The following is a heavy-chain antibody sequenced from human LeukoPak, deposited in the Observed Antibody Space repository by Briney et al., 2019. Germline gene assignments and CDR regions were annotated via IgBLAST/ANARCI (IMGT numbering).Heavy chain of an antibody. CDR2: ISHSGST. V-gene: IGHV4-4*02. J-gene: IGHJ5*02. Sequence: SGTLSLTCTVSGCSISSSHLRRWGRPSPGKVLELIGVISHSGSTNSNTFLDSLATITVKKSKNQFLLHVMSGTAADTAEYYLARETVATENWGSGGHTWFDPWGQGALVIVSS. CDR3: ARETVATENWGSGGHTWFDP. CDR1: GCSISSSHL. D-gene: IGHD6-19*01.